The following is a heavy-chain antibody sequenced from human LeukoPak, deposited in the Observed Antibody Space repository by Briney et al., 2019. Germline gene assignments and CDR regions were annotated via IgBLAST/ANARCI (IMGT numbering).Heavy chain of an antibody. CDR2: IWYDGSNK. D-gene: IGHD5-12*01. CDR1: GFTFSSYG. CDR3: ARGLVALDY. V-gene: IGHV3-33*08. J-gene: IGHJ4*02. Sequence: GGSLRLSCSASGFTFSSYGMHWIRQAPGKGLEWVAVIWYDGSNKYYADSVKGRFTISRDNSKNTLYLQMNSLRAEDTAVYYCARGLVALDYWGQGTLVTVSS.